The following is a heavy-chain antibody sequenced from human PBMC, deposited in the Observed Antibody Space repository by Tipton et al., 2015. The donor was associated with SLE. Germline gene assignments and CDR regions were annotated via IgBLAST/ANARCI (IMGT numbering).Heavy chain of an antibody. CDR1: GFTFSSYA. J-gene: IGHJ4*02. CDR2: VYSGDSST. CDR3: AKSRGGSGTYDDS. Sequence: SLRLSCAASGFTFSSYAMSWVRRAPGKGLEWVSIVYSGDSSTYYADSVRGRFTISRDNYKRTLFLEMNGLRADDTAIYHCAKSRGGSGTYDDSWGQGTLVTVSS. V-gene: IGHV3-23*03. D-gene: IGHD3-10*01.